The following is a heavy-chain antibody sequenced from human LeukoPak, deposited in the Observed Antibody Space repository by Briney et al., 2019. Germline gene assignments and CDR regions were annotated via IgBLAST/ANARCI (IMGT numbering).Heavy chain of an antibody. J-gene: IGHJ5*02. CDR1: GFTFSSYW. CDR2: IKQDGSEK. Sequence: PGGPLRRSCAASGFTFSSYWMSWVRQAPGKGLEWVANIKQDGSEKYYVDSVKGRFTISRDNAKNSLYLQMNSLRAEDTAVYYCARDDCSSISCYHNWFDPWGQGTLVTVSS. CDR3: ARDDCSSISCYHNWFDP. V-gene: IGHV3-7*01. D-gene: IGHD2-2*01.